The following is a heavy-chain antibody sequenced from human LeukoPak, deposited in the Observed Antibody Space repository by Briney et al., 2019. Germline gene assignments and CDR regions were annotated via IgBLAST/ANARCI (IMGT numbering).Heavy chain of an antibody. D-gene: IGHD6-19*01. CDR2: ISRSADST. J-gene: IGHJ4*02. CDR1: GFTFSNYG. Sequence: GGSLRLSCAASGFTFSNYGMTWVRQAPGKGLEWVSVISRSADSTRYADSVKGRFTVSRDNSENTLYLQMNSLRAEDTAVYYCATRQYTSGWYDYGGQGTLGTVSS. V-gene: IGHV3-23*01. CDR3: ATRQYTSGWYDY.